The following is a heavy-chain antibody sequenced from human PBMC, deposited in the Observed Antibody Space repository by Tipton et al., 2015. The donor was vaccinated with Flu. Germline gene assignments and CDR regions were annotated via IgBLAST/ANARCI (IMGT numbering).Heavy chain of an antibody. CDR1: GDSIRSDYY. CDR3: ARRDYSNYVSDPKSWFDP. V-gene: IGHV4-38-2*01. J-gene: IGHJ5*02. D-gene: IGHD4-11*01. Sequence: LRLSCAVSGDSIRSDYYWGWIRQFPGKGLEWIGTVSRSGDTIYNPSLRSRVTISIDTSKNQFSLKMKSVTATDIAVYYCARRDYSNYVSDPKSWFDPWGQGTLVAVSS. CDR2: VSRSGDT.